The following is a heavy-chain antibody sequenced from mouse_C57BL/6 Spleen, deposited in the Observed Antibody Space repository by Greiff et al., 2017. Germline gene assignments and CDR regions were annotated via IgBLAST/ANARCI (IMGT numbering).Heavy chain of an antibody. D-gene: IGHD1-1*01. V-gene: IGHV5-4*01. CDR2: ISDGGSYT. CDR3: AREATVGAMDY. Sequence: EVKLMESGGGLVKPGRSLKLSCAASGFTFSSYAMSWVRQTPEKRLEWVATISDGGSYTYYPDNVKGRFTISRDNAKNNLYLQMSHLKSEDTAMYYCAREATVGAMDYWGQGTSVTVSS. J-gene: IGHJ4*01. CDR1: GFTFSSYA.